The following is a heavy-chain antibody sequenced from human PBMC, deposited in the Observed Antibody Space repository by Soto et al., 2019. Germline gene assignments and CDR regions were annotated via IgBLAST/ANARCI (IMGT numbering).Heavy chain of an antibody. V-gene: IGHV4-4*02. D-gene: IGHD3-10*01. J-gene: IGHJ6*03. CDR2: IYHSGST. CDR3: ARVPLLWLDYYYYMDV. Sequence: SETLSLTCAVSSGSISSSNWWSWVRQPPGKGLEWIGEIYHSGSTNYNPSLKSRVTISVDKSKNQFSLKLSSVTAADTAVYYCARVPLLWLDYYYYMDVWGKGTTVTVSS. CDR1: SGSISSSNW.